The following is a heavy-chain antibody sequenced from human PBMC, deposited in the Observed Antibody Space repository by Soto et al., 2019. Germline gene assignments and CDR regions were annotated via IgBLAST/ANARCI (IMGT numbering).Heavy chain of an antibody. J-gene: IGHJ4*02. V-gene: IGHV1-3*01. CDR2: INAGNGNT. CDR1: GYTFTSYA. D-gene: IGHD2-15*01. Sequence: QVQLVQSGAEVKKPGASVKVSCKASGYTFTSYAMHWVRQAPGQRLEWMGWINAGNGNTKYSQKFQGRVTITRDTFASTAYMELSSLRSEGTAVYYCARGTCSCGSCYSFHFDYGGQGTLVTVSS. CDR3: ARGTCSCGSCYSFHFDY.